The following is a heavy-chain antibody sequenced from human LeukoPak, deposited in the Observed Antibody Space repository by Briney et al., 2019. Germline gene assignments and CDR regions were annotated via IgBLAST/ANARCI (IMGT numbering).Heavy chain of an antibody. CDR1: GFTFSNYA. Sequence: GGSLRLSCAASGFTFSNYAMHWVRQAPGQGLEWVAIISYDGSNKYYADSVKGRFTISRDNSKNTLYLQVNSLRAEDTAVYYCAKGGKWDVTPFDYWGQGTLVTVSS. CDR2: ISYDGSNK. CDR3: AKGGKWDVTPFDY. J-gene: IGHJ4*02. D-gene: IGHD1-26*01. V-gene: IGHV3-30*04.